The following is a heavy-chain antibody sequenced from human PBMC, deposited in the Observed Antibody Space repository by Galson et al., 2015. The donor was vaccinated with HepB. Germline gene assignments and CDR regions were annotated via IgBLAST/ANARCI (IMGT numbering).Heavy chain of an antibody. D-gene: IGHD3-3*01. J-gene: IGHJ4*02. V-gene: IGHV3-23*01. CDR2: ISGSGGST. Sequence: SLRLSCAASGFTFSSCAMSWVRQAPGKGLEWVSAISGSGGSTYYADSVKGRFTISRDNSKNTLYLQMNSLRAEDTAVYYCAKDMDFWSGYYTPNFDYWGQGTLVTVSS. CDR3: AKDMDFWSGYYTPNFDY. CDR1: GFTFSSCA.